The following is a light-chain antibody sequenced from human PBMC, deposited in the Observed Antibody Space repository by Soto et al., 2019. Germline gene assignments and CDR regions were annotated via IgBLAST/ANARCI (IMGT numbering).Light chain of an antibody. J-gene: IGKJ1*01. CDR2: RAS. CDR1: QSISNW. Sequence: DIQMTHSPSTLSASVGDRVTITCRASQSISNWLAWYQQKPGKAPKLLIYRASSLESGVPSRFSGSGSGTEFTLTITSLQPDDFATYYCQQYDTSPWTFGQGTKVEIK. CDR3: QQYDTSPWT. V-gene: IGKV1-5*03.